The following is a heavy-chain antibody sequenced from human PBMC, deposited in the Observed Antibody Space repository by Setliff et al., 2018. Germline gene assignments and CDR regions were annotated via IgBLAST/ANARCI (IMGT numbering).Heavy chain of an antibody. J-gene: IGHJ5*02. Sequence: ASVKVSCKASGYTFTSYDINWVRQATGQGLEWMGWMNPNSGHTGYAQKFQGRVTITRNTSISTTYMELSSLRSEDTAVYYCARGSRSGGKGGYNWFAPWGQGTLVTVSS. CDR3: ARGSRSGGKGGYNWFAP. CDR1: GYTFTSYD. V-gene: IGHV1-8*03. D-gene: IGHD2-15*01. CDR2: MNPNSGHT.